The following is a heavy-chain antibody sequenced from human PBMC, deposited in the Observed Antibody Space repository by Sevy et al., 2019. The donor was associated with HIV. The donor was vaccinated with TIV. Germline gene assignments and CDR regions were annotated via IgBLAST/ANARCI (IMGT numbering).Heavy chain of an antibody. CDR2: IYYSGST. V-gene: IGHV4-59*01. Sequence: SETLSLTCTVSGGSISSYYWSWIRQPPGKGLEWIGYIYYSGSTNYNPSLKIRVTISVDTSKNQFSLKLSSVTAADTAVYYCARGTVSGWYNWFDPLGQGTLVTVSS. CDR3: ARGTVSGWYNWFDP. D-gene: IGHD6-19*01. CDR1: GGSISSYY. J-gene: IGHJ5*02.